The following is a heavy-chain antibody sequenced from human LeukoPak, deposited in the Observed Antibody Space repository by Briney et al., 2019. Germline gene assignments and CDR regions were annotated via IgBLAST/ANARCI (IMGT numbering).Heavy chain of an antibody. CDR1: GFTFSSYA. Sequence: GGSLRLSCAASGFTFSSYAMSWVRQAPGKGLEWVSAISGSGGSTYYADSVRGRFTISRDNSKNTLYLQMNSLRAEDTAVYYCAKDSRGARTNWFDPWGQGTLVTVSS. CDR2: ISGSGGST. J-gene: IGHJ5*02. V-gene: IGHV3-23*01. D-gene: IGHD6-25*01. CDR3: AKDSRGARTNWFDP.